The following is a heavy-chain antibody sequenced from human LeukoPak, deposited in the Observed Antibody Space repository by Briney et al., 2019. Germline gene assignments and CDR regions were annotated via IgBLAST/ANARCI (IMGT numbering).Heavy chain of an antibody. D-gene: IGHD3-10*01. V-gene: IGHV3-11*01. CDR3: ASLRGVNR. CDR1: GFTFSDYY. Sequence: PGGSLRLSCAASGFTFSDYYMSWIRQPPGKGLEWVSYISSSGTTIYYADSVRGRFTVSRDNAKNSLYLQMDSLSAEDTAVCYCASLRGVNRWGQGTLVTVSS. CDR2: ISSSGTTI. J-gene: IGHJ4*02.